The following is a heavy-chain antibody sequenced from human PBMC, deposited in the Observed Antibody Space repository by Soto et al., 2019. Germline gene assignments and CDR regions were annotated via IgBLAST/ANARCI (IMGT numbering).Heavy chain of an antibody. CDR1: GLTFSIHA. D-gene: IGHD3-16*01. CDR3: AKKVRTSDGGVLWYSDL. V-gene: IGHV3-23*01. Sequence: PVGSLRLSCAASGLTFSIHAMSCARQAPGKGLEWVSSIGGSGVSTYYADSVQGRFTISRDNSKNTLYLQMNSLRAEDTAVYYCAKKVRTSDGGVLWYSDLWGRGTLVTFSA. CDR2: IGGSGVST. J-gene: IGHJ2*01.